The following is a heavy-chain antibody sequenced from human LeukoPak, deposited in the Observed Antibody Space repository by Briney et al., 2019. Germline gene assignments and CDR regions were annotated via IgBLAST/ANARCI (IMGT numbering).Heavy chain of an antibody. J-gene: IGHJ4*02. V-gene: IGHV1-3*01. CDR2: INAVNGNT. CDR3: ARVGGYDSSGYYNPFDY. Sequence: ASVNVSCKASGYTFSNYAMHWVRQAPGQRLEWMGWINAVNGNTKYSQKFQGRVTITRDTSASTAYMELSSLRSEDTAMYYCARVGGYDSSGYYNPFDYWGQGTLVTVSS. D-gene: IGHD3-22*01. CDR1: GYTFSNYA.